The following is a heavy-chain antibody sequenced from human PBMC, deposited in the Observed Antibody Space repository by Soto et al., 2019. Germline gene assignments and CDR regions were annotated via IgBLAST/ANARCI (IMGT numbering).Heavy chain of an antibody. CDR1: GGTFSSYA. J-gene: IGHJ6*02. CDR2: IIPIFGTA. D-gene: IGHD2-2*01. V-gene: IGHV1-69*13. Sequence: GASVKVSCKASGGTFSSYAISWVRQAPGQGLEWMGGIIPIFGTANYAQKFQGRVTITADESTSTAYMELSSLRSEDTAVFYCARDRCSSTSCYYYYGMDVWGQGTTVTVSS. CDR3: ARDRCSSTSCYYYYGMDV.